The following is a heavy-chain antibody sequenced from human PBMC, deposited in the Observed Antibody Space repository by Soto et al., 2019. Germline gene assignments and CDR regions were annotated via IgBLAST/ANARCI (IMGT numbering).Heavy chain of an antibody. Sequence: NPSETLSLTCTVSGGSVSSGSYYWSWIRQPPGKGLEWIGYIYYSGSTNYNPSLKSRVTISVDTSKNQFSLKLSSVTAADTAVYYCARYSYGHYYYYGMDVWGQGTTATVSS. V-gene: IGHV4-61*01. CDR2: IYYSGST. J-gene: IGHJ6*02. CDR1: GGSVSSGSYY. D-gene: IGHD5-18*01. CDR3: ARYSYGHYYYYGMDV.